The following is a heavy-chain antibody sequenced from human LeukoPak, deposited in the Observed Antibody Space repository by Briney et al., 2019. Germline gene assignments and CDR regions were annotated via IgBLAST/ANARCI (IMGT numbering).Heavy chain of an antibody. D-gene: IGHD4-11*01. V-gene: IGHV3-23*01. J-gene: IGHJ3*02. CDR3: AKPYSTGWDAFDI. CDR1: GFAFSSYA. CDR2: ISGSGATT. Sequence: GGSLRLSCAASGFAFSSYAMSWFRQAPGKGLAWCSSISGSGATTYYPHSLKGRFTISRENSKDTLYLQMNSLRVEDTAVYYCAKPYSTGWDAFDIWGQGTVDTVSS.